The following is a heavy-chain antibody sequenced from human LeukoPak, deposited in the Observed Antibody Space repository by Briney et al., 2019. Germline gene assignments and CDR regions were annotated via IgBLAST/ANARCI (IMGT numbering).Heavy chain of an antibody. J-gene: IGHJ1*01. CDR1: GGSISGYY. CDR2: IYYTGGT. CDR3: ARGAEYFQH. Sequence: SETLSLTCTVSGGSISGYYRSWIRQPPGKGLEWIGYIYYTGGTNYDPSLKSRVTISVDTSKNQFSLKLTSLTAADTAVYYCARGAEYFQHWGQGTLVTVSS. V-gene: IGHV4-59*01.